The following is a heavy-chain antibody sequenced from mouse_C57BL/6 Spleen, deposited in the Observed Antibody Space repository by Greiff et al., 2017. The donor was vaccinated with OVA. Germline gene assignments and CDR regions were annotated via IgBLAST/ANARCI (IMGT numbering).Heavy chain of an antibody. J-gene: IGHJ3*01. CDR1: GYAFSSSW. CDR2: IYPGDGDT. Sequence: VKLMESGPELVKPGASVKISCKASGYAFSSSWMNWVKQRPGKGLEWIGRIYPGDGDTNYNGKFKGKATLTADKSSSTAYMQLSSLTSEDSAVYFCARSGGNSFAYWGQGTLVTVSA. V-gene: IGHV1-82*01. CDR3: ARSGGNSFAY. D-gene: IGHD2-1*01.